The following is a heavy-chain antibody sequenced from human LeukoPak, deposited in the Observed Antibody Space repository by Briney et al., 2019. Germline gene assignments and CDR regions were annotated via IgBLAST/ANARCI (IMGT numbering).Heavy chain of an antibody. V-gene: IGHV4-39*07. J-gene: IGHJ4*02. Sequence: PSETLSLTCTVSGGSISSSTYYWGWIRQPPGKGLEWIVSIYFSGSAYHNPSLRSRVTISVDTSKNQFSVKLSSVTAADTAVYYCARGTSDMVFDYWGQGTLVSVSS. CDR2: IYFSGSA. CDR3: ARGTSDMVFDY. CDR1: GGSISSSTYY. D-gene: IGHD5-18*01.